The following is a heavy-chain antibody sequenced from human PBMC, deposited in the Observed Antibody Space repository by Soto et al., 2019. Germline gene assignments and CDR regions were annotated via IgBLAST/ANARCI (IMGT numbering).Heavy chain of an antibody. Sequence: EVQLLESGGGLVQPGGSLRLSCAASGFTFSSFAMTWVRQAPGKGLEWVSSLTGSGDSTYYADSVKGRFTISRDNSKNTLYLQMNSLRADDTALYYCAKVTAVTTGDMAYWGQGTLFTVSS. D-gene: IGHD4-17*01. CDR1: GFTFSSFA. CDR3: AKVTAVTTGDMAY. CDR2: LTGSGDST. J-gene: IGHJ4*02. V-gene: IGHV3-23*01.